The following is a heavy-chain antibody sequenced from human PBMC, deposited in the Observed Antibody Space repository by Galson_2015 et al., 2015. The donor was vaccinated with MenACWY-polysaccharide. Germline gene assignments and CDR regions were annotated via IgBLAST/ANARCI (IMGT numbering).Heavy chain of an antibody. CDR3: ARKFDY. CDR2: ISRRGST. V-gene: IGHV4-4*02. J-gene: IGHJ4*02. CDR1: GYSISRSDW. Sequence: ETLSLTCAVSGYSISRSDWWAWVRQPPGKGLEWIGEISRRGSTNYSPSLKSRVTISMDKSKNQFSLRLNSVTAADTAVYYCARKFDYWGQGVLVIVSS.